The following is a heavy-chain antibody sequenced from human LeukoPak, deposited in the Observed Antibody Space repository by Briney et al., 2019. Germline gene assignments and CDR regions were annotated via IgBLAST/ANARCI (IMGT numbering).Heavy chain of an antibody. J-gene: IGHJ4*02. Sequence: GGSLRLSCAASGFTFSSYGMHWVRQAPGKGLEWVAVISYDGSNKYYADSVKGRFTISRDNSKNTLYLQMNSLKTEDTAVYYCTTPLLMVRGVIDYWGQGTLVTVSS. V-gene: IGHV3-30*03. CDR2: ISYDGSNK. D-gene: IGHD3-10*01. CDR1: GFTFSSYG. CDR3: TTPLLMVRGVIDY.